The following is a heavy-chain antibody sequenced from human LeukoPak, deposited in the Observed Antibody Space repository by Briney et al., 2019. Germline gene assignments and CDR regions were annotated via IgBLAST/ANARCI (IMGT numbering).Heavy chain of an antibody. Sequence: TGGSLRLSCAASGFSFSSYVMSWVRQAPGKGLEWVSSIGGRGGNTYYADSVKGRFTISRDNSKNTLYLQMNSLRAEDTAVYNCAKKLRGTYSFDCWGQGTLVTVSS. J-gene: IGHJ4*02. CDR3: AKKLRGTYSFDC. CDR1: GFSFSSYV. CDR2: IGGRGGNT. V-gene: IGHV3-23*01. D-gene: IGHD3-16*01.